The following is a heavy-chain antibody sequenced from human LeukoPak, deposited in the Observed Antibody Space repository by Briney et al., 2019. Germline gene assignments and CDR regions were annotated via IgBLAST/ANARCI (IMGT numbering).Heavy chain of an antibody. CDR2: ISYDGSNK. CDR1: GFTFSSHG. V-gene: IGHV3-30*03. CDR3: ASIPPAYFRHAWYFDY. D-gene: IGHD3-9*01. Sequence: PGRSLRLSCGASGFTFSSHGMHWVRQAPGKGLEWAAVISYDGSNKYYADSVKGRFTISRDNAKNSLYLQMNSLRAEDTAVYYCASIPPAYFRHAWYFDYWGQGTLVTVSS. J-gene: IGHJ4*02.